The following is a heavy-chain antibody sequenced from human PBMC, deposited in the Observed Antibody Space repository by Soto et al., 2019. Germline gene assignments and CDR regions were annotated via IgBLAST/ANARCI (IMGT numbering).Heavy chain of an antibody. J-gene: IGHJ6*03. CDR3: VRFLHTYCSSTSCYASNYYYYMDV. CDR2: IYPGDSDT. D-gene: IGHD2-2*01. Sequence: GESLKISCKGSGYSFTSYWIGWVRQMPGKGLEWMGIIYPGDSDTRYSPSFQGQVTISADKSISTAYLQWSSLKASDTAMYYFVRFLHTYCSSTSCYASNYYYYMDVWGKGTTVTLSS. CDR1: GYSFTSYW. V-gene: IGHV5-51*01.